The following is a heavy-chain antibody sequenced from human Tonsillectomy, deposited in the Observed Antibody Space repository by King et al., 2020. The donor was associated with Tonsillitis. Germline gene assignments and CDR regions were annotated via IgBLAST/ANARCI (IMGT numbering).Heavy chain of an antibody. J-gene: IGHJ5*02. CDR2: IFHSGST. CDR1: GYSISSGYY. Sequence: QLQESGPGLVKPSEPLSLTCAVTGYSISSGYYWAWIRQPPGKGLEWIGNIFHSGSTYYNPSLESRVIISVDTAKNQFSLKMRSVTAADTAIYYCARNTYDFLTGYDLGINWFDPWGQGPLVTVSS. CDR3: ARNTYDFLTGYDLGINWFDP. V-gene: IGHV4-38-2*01. D-gene: IGHD3-9*01.